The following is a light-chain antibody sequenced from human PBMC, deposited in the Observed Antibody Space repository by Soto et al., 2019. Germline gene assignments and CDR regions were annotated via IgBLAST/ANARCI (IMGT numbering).Light chain of an antibody. CDR1: SSDVGGYNC. CDR2: DVS. CDR3: SSYTSSSTLLYV. J-gene: IGLJ1*01. V-gene: IGLV2-14*01. Sequence: QSVLTQPASVSGSPGQSITISCTGTSSDVGGYNCVSWYQQHPGKAPKLMIYDVSNRPSGVSNRFSGSKSGNTASLTISGLQAEDEADYYCSSYTSSSTLLYVFGTGTKVTVL.